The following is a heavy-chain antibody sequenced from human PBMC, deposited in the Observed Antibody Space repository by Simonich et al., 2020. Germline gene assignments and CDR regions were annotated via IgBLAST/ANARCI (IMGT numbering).Heavy chain of an antibody. CDR1: GYTFTSYG. J-gene: IGHJ4*02. Sequence: QVQLVQSGAEVKKPGASVKVSCKASGYTFTSYGISWVRQAPGQGLEGMGWIRAYKGNTNYAQKLQGRVTMTTDTSTSTAYMELRSLRSDDTAVYYCARASRGTWWYYYFDYWGQGTLVTVSS. CDR3: ARASRGTWWYYYFDY. V-gene: IGHV1-18*01. CDR2: IRAYKGNT. D-gene: IGHD2-15*01.